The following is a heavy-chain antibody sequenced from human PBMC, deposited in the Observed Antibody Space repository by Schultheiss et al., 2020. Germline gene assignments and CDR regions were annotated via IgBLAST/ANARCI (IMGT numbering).Heavy chain of an antibody. J-gene: IGHJ3*02. D-gene: IGHD2-21*01. Sequence: GESLNISCKGSGYSFTSYWIGWVRQMPGKGLEWMGIIYPGDSDTRYSPSFQGQVTISADKSISTAYLQWSSLKASDTAMYYCARSYSEPYDAFDIWGQGTMVTVAS. CDR3: ARSYSEPYDAFDI. CDR1: GYSFTSYW. V-gene: IGHV5-51*01. CDR2: IYPGDSDT.